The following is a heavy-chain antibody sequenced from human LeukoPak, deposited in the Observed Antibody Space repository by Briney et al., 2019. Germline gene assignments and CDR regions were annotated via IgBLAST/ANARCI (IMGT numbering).Heavy chain of an antibody. Sequence: SETLSLTCTVSGGSISSSSYYWGWIRQPPGKGLEWIGIIYYSGSTYYTPSLKSRLTISVDTSKNQFSLKLSSVTAADTAVYYCARVPQPGAFDIWGQGTMVTVSS. J-gene: IGHJ3*02. V-gene: IGHV4-39*07. D-gene: IGHD6-13*01. CDR1: GGSISSSSYY. CDR3: ARVPQPGAFDI. CDR2: IYYSGST.